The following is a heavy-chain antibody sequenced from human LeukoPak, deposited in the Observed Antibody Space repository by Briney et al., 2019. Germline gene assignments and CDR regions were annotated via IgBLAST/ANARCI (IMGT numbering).Heavy chain of an antibody. J-gene: IGHJ4*02. CDR2: ISDSGDFT. CDR3: AEGSRQFSRDKAGPIDY. D-gene: IGHD6-19*01. CDR1: DSSFRSHD. V-gene: IGHV3-23*01. Sequence: GGSLRLSCAASDSSFRSHDMSWVRQTSEKGLEWVSSISDSGDFTYYADSVKGRFTISRDNSKNTLFVQMSSLRAGDTAVYYCAEGSRQFSRDKAGPIDYWGQGTLVTVSS.